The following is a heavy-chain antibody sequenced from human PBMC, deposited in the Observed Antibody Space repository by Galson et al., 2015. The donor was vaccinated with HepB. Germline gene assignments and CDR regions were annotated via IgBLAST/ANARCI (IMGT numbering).Heavy chain of an antibody. D-gene: IGHD3-22*01. CDR2: IIPIFGIA. V-gene: IGHV1-69*01. Sequence: QAPGQGLEWMGGIIPIFGIANYAQKFQGRVTITADESTSTAYMELSSLRSEDTAMYYCARLYYDSSGYYSWYVDYWGQGTLVTVSS. CDR3: ARLYYDSSGYYSWYVDY. J-gene: IGHJ4*02.